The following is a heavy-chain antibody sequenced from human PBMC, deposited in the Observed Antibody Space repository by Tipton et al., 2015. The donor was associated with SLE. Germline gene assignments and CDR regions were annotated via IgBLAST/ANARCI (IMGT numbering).Heavy chain of an antibody. J-gene: IGHJ3*02. CDR3: ARLRPSAFDI. CDR2: IYYSGST. Sequence: TLSLTCTVSGGSISSGSYYWSWIRQPAGKGLEWIGYIYYSGSTNYNPSLKSRVTISVDTSKNQFSLKLSSVTAADTAVYYCARLRPSAFDIWGQGTMVTVSS. CDR1: GGSISSGSYY. V-gene: IGHV4-61*10.